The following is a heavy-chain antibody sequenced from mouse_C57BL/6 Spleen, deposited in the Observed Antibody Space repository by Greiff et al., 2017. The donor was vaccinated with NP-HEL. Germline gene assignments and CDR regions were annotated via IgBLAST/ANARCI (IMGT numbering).Heavy chain of an antibody. CDR3: ARAGGYYDYDYAMDY. D-gene: IGHD2-4*01. CDR1: GYTFTSYD. Sequence: VQLQQSGPELVKPGASVKLSCKASGYTFTSYDINWVKQRPGQGLEWSGWIYPRDGSTKYNEKFKGKATLTVDTSSSTAYMELHSLTSEYSAVYFCARAGGYYDYDYAMDYWGQGTSVTVSS. CDR2: IYPRDGST. J-gene: IGHJ4*01. V-gene: IGHV1-85*01.